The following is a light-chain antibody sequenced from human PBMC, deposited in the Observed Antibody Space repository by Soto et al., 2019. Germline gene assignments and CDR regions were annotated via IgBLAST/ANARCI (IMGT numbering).Light chain of an antibody. J-gene: IGKJ5*01. CDR2: DAS. Sequence: EIVLTQSPATLSLSPGERATLSCRASQSVSSYLAWYQQKPGQAPRLLIYDASNRATGVPDRFSGSGSGTDFSLTISRLEPEDFAVYHCQQYSSSPRTFGQGTRLETK. CDR1: QSVSSY. V-gene: IGKV3-20*01. CDR3: QQYSSSPRT.